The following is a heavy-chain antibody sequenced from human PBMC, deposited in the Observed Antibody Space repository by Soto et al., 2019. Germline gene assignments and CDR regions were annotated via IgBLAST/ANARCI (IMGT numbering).Heavy chain of an antibody. Sequence: EVQLLESGGGLVQPGGSLRLSCAASGFTFSSYAMSWVRQAPGQGLEWVSGISGSGGSIYYADSVKGRFAISRDNSKNTLYLQMNSLRAEDTAVYYCAKDKGIPAAGFYDYWGQGTLVTVSS. V-gene: IGHV3-23*01. CDR3: AKDKGIPAAGFYDY. CDR1: GFTFSSYA. CDR2: ISGSGGSI. J-gene: IGHJ4*02. D-gene: IGHD6-13*01.